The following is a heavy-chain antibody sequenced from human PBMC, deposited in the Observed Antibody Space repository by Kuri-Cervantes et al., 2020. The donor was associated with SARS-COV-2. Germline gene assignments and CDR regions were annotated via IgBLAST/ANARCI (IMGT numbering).Heavy chain of an antibody. CDR1: GGSISSYY. V-gene: IGHV4-34*01. J-gene: IGHJ4*02. D-gene: IGHD3-10*01. Sequence: SETLSLTCTVSGGSISSYYWSWIRQPPGKGLEWIGEIHHSGSTNYNPSLKSRVTISVDTSKNQFSLKLSSVTAADTAVYYCARRITMVRDGDYFDYWGQGTLVTVSS. CDR3: ARRITMVRDGDYFDY. CDR2: IHHSGST.